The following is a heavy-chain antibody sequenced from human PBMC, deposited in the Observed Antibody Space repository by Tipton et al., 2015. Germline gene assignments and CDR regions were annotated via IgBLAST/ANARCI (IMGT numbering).Heavy chain of an antibody. V-gene: IGHV4-31*03. CDR1: DDSISSGGYY. J-gene: IGHJ4*02. CDR3: ARVPFDYFDY. Sequence: TLSLTCTVSDDSISSGGYYWSWSRQHPGKGLEWLGYSYYGGSTYYNPSLKSRLTISVDMSKNQFSLKLSSVTAADTAVYYCARVPFDYFDYWGQGILVTVSS. CDR2: SYYGGST.